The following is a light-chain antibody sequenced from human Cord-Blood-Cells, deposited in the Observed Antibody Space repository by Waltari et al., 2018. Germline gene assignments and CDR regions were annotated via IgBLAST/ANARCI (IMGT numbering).Light chain of an antibody. V-gene: IGKV1-39*01. Sequence: DIKMTPSPYSLSASVGDRVTITCRASQSISSYLNGYQQKPGKAPKLRIYAASSLQSGVPSRFSGSGAGTDFTLTISSLQPEEFATYYCQQSYSTPYTFGQGTKLEIK. CDR1: QSISSY. J-gene: IGKJ2*01. CDR2: AAS. CDR3: QQSYSTPYT.